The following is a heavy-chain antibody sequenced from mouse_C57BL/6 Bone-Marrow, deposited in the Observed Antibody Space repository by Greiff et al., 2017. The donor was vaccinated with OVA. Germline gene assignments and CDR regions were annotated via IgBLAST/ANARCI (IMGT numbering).Heavy chain of an antibody. CDR3: TRGDWDYFDY. CDR2: IYPGSGNT. V-gene: IGHV1-84*01. D-gene: IGHD4-1*01. CDR1: GYTFTDYY. Sequence: VQLQQSGPELVKPGASVKISCKASGYTFTDYYINWVKQRPGQGLEWIGWIYPGSGNTKYNEKFKDKATLTVDTSSSTAYMHLSSLTSDDSAVYFCTRGDWDYFDYWGQGTTLTVSS. J-gene: IGHJ2*01.